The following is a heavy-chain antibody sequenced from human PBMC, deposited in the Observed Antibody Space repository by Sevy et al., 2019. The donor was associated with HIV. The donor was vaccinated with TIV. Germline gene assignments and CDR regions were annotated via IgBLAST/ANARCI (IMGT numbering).Heavy chain of an antibody. CDR2: INQNGSVK. J-gene: IGHJ1*01. CDR3: VRAIAAEASF. D-gene: IGHD6-13*01. Sequence: GGSLRLSCAVSGFSLNNYWMSWVRQAPGKGLEWVANINQNGSVKYYVDSVKGRFTISRDDARNLLYLQMNNLRVEDTALYYCVRAIAAEASFWGQGTLVTVSS. V-gene: IGHV3-7*01. CDR1: GFSLNNYW.